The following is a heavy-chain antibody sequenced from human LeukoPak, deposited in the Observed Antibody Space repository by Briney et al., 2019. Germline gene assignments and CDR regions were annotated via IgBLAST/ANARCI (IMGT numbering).Heavy chain of an antibody. J-gene: IGHJ4*02. V-gene: IGHV4-4*07. CDR1: GGSTSSYY. Sequence: PSETLSLTCTVSGGSTSSYYWSWIRQPAGKGLEWIGRIYTSGSTTYNPSLTSRVTMSVDTSKNQFSLKLSSVTAADTAVYYCAREVSRYCSSTSCYTGDYWGQGTLVTVSS. D-gene: IGHD2-2*02. CDR3: AREVSRYCSSTSCYTGDY. CDR2: IYTSGST.